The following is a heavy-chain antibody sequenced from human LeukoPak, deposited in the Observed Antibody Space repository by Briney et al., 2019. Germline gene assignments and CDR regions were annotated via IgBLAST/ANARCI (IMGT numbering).Heavy chain of an antibody. CDR2: IYYSGST. V-gene: IGHV4-39*02. D-gene: IGHD6-19*01. CDR1: GCCISSSSYY. J-gene: IGHJ4*02. CDR3: ARETSGWYLDY. Sequence: WETLSLTCTGSGCCISSSSYYGLWLRPPPGKGREWIGSIYYSGSTYYNPSLMSRATISVDTSKNQLSLKLSSVTAAAPAVYYCARETSGWYLDYWGQGTLVTVSS.